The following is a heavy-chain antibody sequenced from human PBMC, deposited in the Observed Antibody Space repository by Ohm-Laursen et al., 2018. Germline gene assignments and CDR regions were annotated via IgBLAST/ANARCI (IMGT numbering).Heavy chain of an antibody. CDR3: SRDYLSI. D-gene: IGHD2/OR15-2a*01. CDR2: INRDGGSE. CDR1: GFSFSSYW. J-gene: IGHJ3*01. V-gene: IGHV3-7*01. Sequence: SLRLSCAASGFSFSSYWMAWVRQTPGKGPEWVANINRDGGSESYVDSVQGRFTISRDNAKNLLYLQMNNLGAEDTAMYYCSRDYLSIWGQGTLVTVSS.